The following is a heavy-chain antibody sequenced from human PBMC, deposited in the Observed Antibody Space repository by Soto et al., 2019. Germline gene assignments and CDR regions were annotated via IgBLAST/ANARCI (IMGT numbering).Heavy chain of an antibody. Sequence: PSETLSLTCTVSGGSISSYYWSWIRQPPGKGLEWIGYIYYSGSTNYNPSLKSRVTISVDTSKNQFSLKLSSVTAADTAVYYCASSYGDYVSYWGQGTLVTVSS. J-gene: IGHJ4*02. CDR3: ASSYGDYVSY. CDR1: GGSISSYY. CDR2: IYYSGST. D-gene: IGHD4-17*01. V-gene: IGHV4-59*08.